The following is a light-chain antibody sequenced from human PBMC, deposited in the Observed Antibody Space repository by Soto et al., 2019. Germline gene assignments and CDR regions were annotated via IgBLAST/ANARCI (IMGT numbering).Light chain of an antibody. CDR1: QGISSY. Sequence: AIRMTQSPSSLSASTGDSVTITCRASQGISSYLAWYQQKPGKAPKLLIYAASTLQSGVPSRFSGSGSGNDFTLTISCLQSEDFATYCWQQYYSYPPLTFGGGTKVEIK. J-gene: IGKJ4*01. V-gene: IGKV1-8*01. CDR3: QQYYSYPPLT. CDR2: AAS.